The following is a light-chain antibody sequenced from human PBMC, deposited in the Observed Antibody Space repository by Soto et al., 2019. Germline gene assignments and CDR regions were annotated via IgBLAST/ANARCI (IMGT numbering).Light chain of an antibody. V-gene: IGKV3-20*01. CDR3: QQYGSSACT. J-gene: IGKJ1*01. CDR2: DAS. Sequence: EIVMTQSPATLSVSQGERATLSCRASQSVSNNLAWYQQKPGQAPRLLIYDASSRATGVPARFSGSGSGTDFTLTISRLEPADFAVYYCQQYGSSACTFGQGTKVDIK. CDR1: QSVSNN.